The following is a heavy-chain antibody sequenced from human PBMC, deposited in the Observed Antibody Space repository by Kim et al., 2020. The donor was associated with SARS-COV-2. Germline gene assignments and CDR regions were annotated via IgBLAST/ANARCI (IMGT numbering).Heavy chain of an antibody. CDR2: IDPSDSYT. D-gene: IGHD3-22*01. J-gene: IGHJ3*02. CDR1: GYSFTSYW. V-gene: IGHV5-10-1*01. CDR3: ARSTYYYDSSDAFDI. Sequence: GESLKISCKGSGYSFTSYWISWVRQMPGKGLEWMGRIDPSDSYTNYSPSFQGHVTISADKSISTAYLQWSSLKASDTAMYYCARSTYYYDSSDAFDIWGQGAMVTASS.